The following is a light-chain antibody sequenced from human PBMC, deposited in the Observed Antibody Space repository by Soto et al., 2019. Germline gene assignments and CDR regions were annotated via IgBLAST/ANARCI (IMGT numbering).Light chain of an antibody. CDR3: QQYDNLPLT. CDR1: QSISNH. Sequence: DIQTTQSPSSLSASVEDRVIITCRAIQSISNHLNWYQQKPGKAPKLLIFAASSLQSGVPSRFSGSRSGPDFTLTISSLQPEDIATYYCQQYDNLPLTFGGGTKV. CDR2: AAS. J-gene: IGKJ4*01. V-gene: IGKV1-39*01.